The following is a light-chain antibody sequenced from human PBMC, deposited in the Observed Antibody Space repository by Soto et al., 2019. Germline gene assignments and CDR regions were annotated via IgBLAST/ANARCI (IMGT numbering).Light chain of an antibody. CDR2: DAS. J-gene: IGKJ5*01. V-gene: IGKV3-15*01. CDR1: QSIGST. CDR3: QQYNNWPPIP. Sequence: EIVMTQSPATLSVSPGERATLSCRASQSIGSTLAWYQQKPGQTPRLLIYDASTRATGIPARFSGIGSGTEFTLIISSLQSEDFAVYYCQQYNNWPPIPFGQGTRLE.